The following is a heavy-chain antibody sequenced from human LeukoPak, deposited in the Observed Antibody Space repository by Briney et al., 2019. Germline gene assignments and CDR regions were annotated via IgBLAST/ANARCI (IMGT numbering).Heavy chain of an antibody. D-gene: IGHD1-26*01. J-gene: IGHJ4*02. CDR3: ARLWELKKGGIDY. V-gene: IGHV3-7*01. CDR1: GFTCSSYE. CDR2: IKQDGSEK. Sequence: GGSLRLSCAASGFTCSSYELNWVRQAPGKGLEWVANIKQDGSEKYYVDSVKGRFTISRDNAKNSLYLQMNSLRAEDTAVYYCARLWELKKGGIDYWGQGTLVTVSS.